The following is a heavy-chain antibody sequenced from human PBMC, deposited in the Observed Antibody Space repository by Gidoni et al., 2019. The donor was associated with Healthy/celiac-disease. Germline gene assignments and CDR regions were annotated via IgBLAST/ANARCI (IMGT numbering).Heavy chain of an antibody. J-gene: IGHJ4*02. CDR3: AKRPVAGLYFDY. CDR2: ISGSGGST. Sequence: EVQLLESGGGLVQPGGAMRLACADPGLTFSIYAMSWVGQAPGKGLEWVSAISGSGGSTYYADSVKGRFTISRDNSKNTLYLQMNSLRAEDTAVYYCAKRPVAGLYFDYWGQGTLVTVSS. V-gene: IGHV3-23*01. CDR1: GLTFSIYA. D-gene: IGHD6-19*01.